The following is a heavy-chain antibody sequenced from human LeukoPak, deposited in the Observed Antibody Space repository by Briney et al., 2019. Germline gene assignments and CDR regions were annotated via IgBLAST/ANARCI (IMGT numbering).Heavy chain of an antibody. J-gene: IGHJ4*02. V-gene: IGHV3-9*01. CDR1: GFTFDDYA. Sequence: GRSLRLSCAASGFTFDDYAMHWVRQVPGKGLEWVSGISWNSGTIDYADSVKGRFTISRDNAKNSLYLQMNSLSSEDTASYYCAKDSFERGYFGSGSSFDYWGQGTLVTVSS. CDR2: ISWNSGTI. D-gene: IGHD3-10*01. CDR3: AKDSFERGYFGSGSSFDY.